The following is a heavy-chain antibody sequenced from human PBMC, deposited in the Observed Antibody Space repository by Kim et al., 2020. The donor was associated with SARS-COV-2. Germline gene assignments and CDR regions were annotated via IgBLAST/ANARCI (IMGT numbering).Heavy chain of an antibody. CDR2: ISGDGGST. V-gene: IGHV3-43*02. CDR3: AKEAGYSSSWYFFEARYGYYYGMDV. D-gene: IGHD6-13*01. CDR1: GFTFDDYA. Sequence: GGSLRLSCAASGFTFDDYAMHWVRQAPGKGLEWVSLISGDGGSTYYADSVKGRFTISRDNSKNSLYLQMNSLRTEDTALYYCAKEAGYSSSWYFFEARYGYYYGMDVWGQGTTVTVSS. J-gene: IGHJ6*02.